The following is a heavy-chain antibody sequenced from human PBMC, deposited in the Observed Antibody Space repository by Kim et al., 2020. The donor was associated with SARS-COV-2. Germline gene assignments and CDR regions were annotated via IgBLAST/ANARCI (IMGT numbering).Heavy chain of an antibody. CDR2: ISYDGSNE. CDR3: ARDMEGGVAGKIDY. CDR1: GFTFKNYA. V-gene: IGHV3-30*04. Sequence: GGSLRLSCAASGFTFKNYAMHWVRQAPGKGLEWVAVISYDGSNEYYVDSVKGRFTISRDNSKSTLYLQMNSLRAEDTAMYYSARDMEGGVAGKIDYWGQGTLVTVSS. D-gene: IGHD6-19*01. J-gene: IGHJ4*02.